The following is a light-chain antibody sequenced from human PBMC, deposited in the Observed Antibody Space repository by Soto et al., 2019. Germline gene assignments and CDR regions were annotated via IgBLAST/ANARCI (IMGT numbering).Light chain of an antibody. V-gene: IGKV3-11*01. J-gene: IGKJ5*01. Sequence: EIVMTQSPAPLSVSPGERATLSCRASQSVGSDLAWYQQKPGQAPRLLIYDASNRATGIPARFSGSGSGTDFTLTISSLEPKDFAVYYCEQRSNWPPITFGQGTRLE. CDR3: EQRSNWPPIT. CDR1: QSVGSD. CDR2: DAS.